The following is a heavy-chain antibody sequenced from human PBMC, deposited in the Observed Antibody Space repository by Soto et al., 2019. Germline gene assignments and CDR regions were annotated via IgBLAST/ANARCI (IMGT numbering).Heavy chain of an antibody. CDR1: GFTFSSYA. V-gene: IGHV3-23*01. J-gene: IGHJ5*02. CDR2: ISGSGGST. CDR3: AKDLGGSGRDQHDYGFNWFDP. Sequence: GGSLRLSCAASGFTFSSYAMSWVRQAPGKGLEWVSAISGSGGSTYYADSVKGRFTISRDNSKNTLYLQMNSLRAEDTAVYYCAKDLGGSGRDQHDYGFNWFDPWGQGTLVTVSS. D-gene: IGHD4-17*01.